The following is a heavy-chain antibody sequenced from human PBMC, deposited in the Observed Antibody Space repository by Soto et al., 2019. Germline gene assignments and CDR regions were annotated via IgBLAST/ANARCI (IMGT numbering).Heavy chain of an antibody. CDR2: IYYSGST. D-gene: IGHD5-18*01. V-gene: IGHV4-59*01. CDR3: ARVGGYRYGPIGSYLDY. CDR1: GGFISSYY. J-gene: IGHJ4*02. Sequence: SETLSLTCTVSGGFISSYYWSWIRQPPGKGLEWIGYIYYSGSTNYNPSLKSRVTISIDTSKNQFSLKLSSVTAADTAVYYCARVGGYRYGPIGSYLDYWGRGTLVTASS.